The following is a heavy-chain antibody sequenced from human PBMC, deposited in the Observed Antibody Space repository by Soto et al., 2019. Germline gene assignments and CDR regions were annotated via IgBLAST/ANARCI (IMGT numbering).Heavy chain of an antibody. J-gene: IGHJ4*02. CDR1: GGSISSGGYY. V-gene: IGHV4-31*03. Sequence: QVQLQESGPGLVKPSQTLSLTCTVSGGSISSGGYYWSWIRQHPGKGLEWIGYIFYSGSTYYNTSLKSRLTISVDTSKNQFSLNLRSVTAADTVVYYCARLSYYDSSDFYHFDYWGQGTLVTVSS. CDR2: IFYSGST. D-gene: IGHD3-22*01. CDR3: ARLSYYDSSDFYHFDY.